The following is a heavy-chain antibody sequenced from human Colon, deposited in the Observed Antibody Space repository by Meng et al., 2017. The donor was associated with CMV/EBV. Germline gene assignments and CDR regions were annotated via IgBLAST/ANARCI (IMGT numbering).Heavy chain of an antibody. Sequence: ASVKVSCKTSGYTFTDYYIHWVRQAPGQGLEWMGWINPTSGATNFAQKFQGRVTMTRDTSISTAYMELSRLRSDDTAVYYCARTDCSTTSCYPFWFDPWGQGTQVTVSS. CDR1: GYTFTDYY. D-gene: IGHD2-2*01. CDR3: ARTDCSTTSCYPFWFDP. CDR2: INPTSGAT. V-gene: IGHV1-2*02. J-gene: IGHJ5*02.